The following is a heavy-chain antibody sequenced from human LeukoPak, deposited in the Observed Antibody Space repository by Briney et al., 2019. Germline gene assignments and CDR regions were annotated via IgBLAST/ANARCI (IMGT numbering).Heavy chain of an antibody. V-gene: IGHV6-1*01. CDR1: GDRLSSNNVA. D-gene: IGHD6-13*01. CDR3: ARDGIFDSSTFGGFDP. Sequence: SQTLSLTCAISGDRLSSNNVAWNWIRQSPSRGLEWLGRTYYRSKWYNDYEVSVKGRITIHPDTSKNQFSLQLNSVTPEDTAVYYCARDGIFDSSTFGGFDPWGQGTLVTVSS. CDR2: TYYRSKWYN. J-gene: IGHJ5*02.